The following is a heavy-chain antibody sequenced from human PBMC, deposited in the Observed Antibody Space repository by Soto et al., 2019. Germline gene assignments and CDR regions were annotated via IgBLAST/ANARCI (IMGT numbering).Heavy chain of an antibody. D-gene: IGHD6-19*01. CDR2: VSHDGRNT. CDR1: GFTFSDYA. V-gene: IGHV3-30*18. CDR3: EKGGRQWRVTSDFHY. Sequence: VQLVESGGGVVQPGRSLRLSCAASGFTFSDYAMHWVRQAPGKGLEWVAVVSHDGRNTHYADSVKGRFTISRDSSKNPVALEMTSLRAEDTAVYYCEKGGRQWRVTSDFHYWGQGALVTVSS. J-gene: IGHJ4*02.